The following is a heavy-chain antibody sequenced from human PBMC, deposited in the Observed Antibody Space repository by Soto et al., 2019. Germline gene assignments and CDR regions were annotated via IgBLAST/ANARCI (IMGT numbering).Heavy chain of an antibody. Sequence: GGSLRLSCAASGFTFSSYAMHWVRQAPGKGLEWVAVISYDGSNKYYADSVKGRFTISRDNSKNTLYLQMNSLRAEDTAVYYCARDLSVVTMVRGVIITPLSYYYYGMDVWGQGTTVTVSS. CDR2: ISYDGSNK. V-gene: IGHV3-30-3*01. CDR1: GFTFSSYA. CDR3: ARDLSVVTMVRGVIITPLSYYYYGMDV. D-gene: IGHD3-10*01. J-gene: IGHJ6*02.